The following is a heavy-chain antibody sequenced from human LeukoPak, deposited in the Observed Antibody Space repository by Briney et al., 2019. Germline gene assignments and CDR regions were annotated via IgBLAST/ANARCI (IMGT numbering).Heavy chain of an antibody. Sequence: ASVKVSCKASGYTFTSYYMHWVRQAPGQGLEWMGIINPSGGSTSYAQKFQGRVTMTRDMSTSTVYMELSSLRSEDTAVYYCARVPSAIFGVASPFFDYWGQGTLVTVSS. D-gene: IGHD3-3*01. CDR1: GYTFTSYY. CDR3: ARVPSAIFGVASPFFDY. V-gene: IGHV1-46*01. CDR2: INPSGGST. J-gene: IGHJ4*02.